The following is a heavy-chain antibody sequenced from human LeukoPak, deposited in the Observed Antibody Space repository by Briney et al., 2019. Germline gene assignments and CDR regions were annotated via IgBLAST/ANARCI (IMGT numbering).Heavy chain of an antibody. CDR2: INPNSGGT. V-gene: IGHV1-2*02. J-gene: IGHJ5*02. Sequence: ASVKVSCRASGGAFSSYAISWVRQAPGQGLEWMGWINPNSGGTNYAQKFQGRVTMTRDTSITTAYMELTGLRSDDTAVYYCAKENYIYDLWGQGTLVTVSS. CDR1: GGAFSSYA. D-gene: IGHD1-7*01. CDR3: AKENYIYDL.